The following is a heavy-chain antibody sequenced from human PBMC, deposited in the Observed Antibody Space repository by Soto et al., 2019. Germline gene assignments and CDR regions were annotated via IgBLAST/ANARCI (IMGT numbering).Heavy chain of an antibody. CDR2: VNNNGNT. D-gene: IGHD2-21*02. V-gene: IGHV4-61*08. CDR3: ARHDPQTYCGGDCYYFFDY. CDR1: GGSISSGGYS. Sequence: SETLSLTCAVSGGSISSGGYSWSWIRQPPGKVLEWIGYVNNNGNTDYNPSLESRVTISVDTSKNQFSLKLSSVTAADTAVYYCARHDPQTYCGGDCYYFFDYWGQGTLVTVSS. J-gene: IGHJ4*02.